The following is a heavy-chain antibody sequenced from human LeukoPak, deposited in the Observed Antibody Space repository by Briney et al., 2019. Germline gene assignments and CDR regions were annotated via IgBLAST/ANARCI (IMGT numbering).Heavy chain of an antibody. Sequence: SETLSLTCAVYGGSFSGYYWNWIRQPPGKGLEWIGEINHSGSTNYNPSLKSRVTISIDTSKNQFSLKLSSVTAADTAAYYCARRGGIIRGVASYYYMDVWGKGTTVTISS. J-gene: IGHJ6*03. CDR3: ARRGGIIRGVASYYYMDV. V-gene: IGHV4-34*01. CDR2: INHSGST. D-gene: IGHD3-10*01. CDR1: GGSFSGYY.